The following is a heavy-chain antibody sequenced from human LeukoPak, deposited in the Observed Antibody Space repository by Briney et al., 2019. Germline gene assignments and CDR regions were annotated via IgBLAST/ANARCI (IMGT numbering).Heavy chain of an antibody. CDR2: INSDGSST. CDR3: ASAYGVRGQDWFDP. V-gene: IGHV3-74*01. Sequence: GGSLRLSCAASGFTFSSYWMHWVRQAPGKGLVWVSRINSDGSSTSYADSVKGRFTISRDNAKNTLYLQMNSLRAEDTAVYYCASAYGVRGQDWFDPWGQGTLVTVSS. CDR1: GFTFSSYW. J-gene: IGHJ5*02. D-gene: IGHD2-21*01.